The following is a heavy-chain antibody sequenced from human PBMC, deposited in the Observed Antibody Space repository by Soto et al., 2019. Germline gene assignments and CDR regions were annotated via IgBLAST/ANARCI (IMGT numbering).Heavy chain of an antibody. CDR1: GFTFSSYG. D-gene: IGHD5-18*01. V-gene: IGHV3-30*18. CDR3: AKDRNYGYPLYYFDY. CDR2: ISYDGSNK. J-gene: IGHJ4*02. Sequence: GGSLRLSCAASGFTFSSYGMHWVRQAPGKGLEWVAVISYDGSNKYYADSVKGRFTISRDNSKNTLYLQMNSLRAEDTAVYYCAKDRNYGYPLYYFDYWGQGTLVTVSS.